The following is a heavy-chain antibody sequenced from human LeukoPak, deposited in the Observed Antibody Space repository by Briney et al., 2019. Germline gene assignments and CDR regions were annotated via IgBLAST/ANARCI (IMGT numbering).Heavy chain of an antibody. CDR3: ARDGGSFSYNMDV. V-gene: IGHV1-69*13. J-gene: IGHJ6*02. D-gene: IGHD1-26*01. CDR2: IIPIFGTA. Sequence: ASVKVSCKASGGTFSSYAISWVRQAPGQGLGWMGGIIPIFGTANYAQKFRGRVTITADESTSTAYMELSSLRSEDTAVYFCARDGGSFSYNMDVWGQGTTVTVSS. CDR1: GGTFSSYA.